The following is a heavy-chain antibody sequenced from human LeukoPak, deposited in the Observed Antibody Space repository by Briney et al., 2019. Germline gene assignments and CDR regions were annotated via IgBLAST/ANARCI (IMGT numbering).Heavy chain of an antibody. Sequence: SETLSLTCTVSGGSISSSSYYWGWIRQPPGKGLEWIGSIYYSGSTYYNPSLKSRVTISVDTSKNQFSLKLSSVTAADTAVYYCARRGSSWYYFDYWGQGTLVTVSS. D-gene: IGHD6-13*01. CDR1: GGSISSSSYY. V-gene: IGHV4-39*07. CDR2: IYYSGST. CDR3: ARRGSSWYYFDY. J-gene: IGHJ4*02.